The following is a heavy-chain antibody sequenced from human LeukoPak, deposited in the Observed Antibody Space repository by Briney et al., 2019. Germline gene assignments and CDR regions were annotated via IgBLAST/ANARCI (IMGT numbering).Heavy chain of an antibody. V-gene: IGHV4-39*01. CDR1: GGSISSSDYY. CDR3: ARTAGGGGLDY. D-gene: IGHD3-16*01. CDR2: MYYGGST. J-gene: IGHJ4*02. Sequence: KPSETLSLTCSVSGGSISSSDYYWGWIRQPPGKGLEWIGSMYYGGSTSYNPSLESRLTISVDTSKNQFSLKLNSVTAADTVVYYCARTAGGGGLDYWGQGTLVTVSS.